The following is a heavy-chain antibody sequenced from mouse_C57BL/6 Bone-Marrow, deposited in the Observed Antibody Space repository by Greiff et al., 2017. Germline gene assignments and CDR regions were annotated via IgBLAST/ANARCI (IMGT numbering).Heavy chain of an antibody. D-gene: IGHD1-1*01. CDR1: GFTFSSYA. J-gene: IGHJ2*01. Sequence: EVHLVESGGGLVKPGGSLKLSCAASGFTFSSYAMSWVRQTPEKRLEWVATISDGGSYTYYPDNVKGRFTISRDNAKNNLYLQMSHLKSEDTAMYYCARDGDYYGSSSPFDYWGQGTTLTVSS. CDR3: ARDGDYYGSSSPFDY. CDR2: ISDGGSYT. V-gene: IGHV5-4*01.